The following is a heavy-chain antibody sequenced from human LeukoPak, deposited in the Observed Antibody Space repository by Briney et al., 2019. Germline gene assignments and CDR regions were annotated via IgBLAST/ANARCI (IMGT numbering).Heavy chain of an antibody. V-gene: IGHV4-30-4*01. D-gene: IGHD4-17*01. CDR2: IYHSGST. CDR1: GGSISSGDYY. Sequence: SETLSLTCTVSGGSISSGDYYWSWIRQPPGKGLEWTGYIYHSGSTYYNPSLKSRVTISVDTSKNQFSLKLSSVTAADTAVYYCAREDYGVFFDYWGQGTLVTVSS. J-gene: IGHJ4*02. CDR3: AREDYGVFFDY.